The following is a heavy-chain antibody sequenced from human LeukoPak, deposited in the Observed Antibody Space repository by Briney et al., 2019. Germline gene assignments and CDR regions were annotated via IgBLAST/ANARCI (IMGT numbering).Heavy chain of an antibody. D-gene: IGHD6-13*01. CDR2: IYTSGST. CDR3: ARGGMAALVGAFDI. Sequence: TLSLTCTVSGGSISSGSYYWSWIRQPAGKGLEWIGRIYTSGSTNYNPSLKSRVTISVDTSKNQFSLKLSSVTAADTAVYYCARGGMAALVGAFDIWGQGTMVTVSS. J-gene: IGHJ3*02. CDR1: GGSISSGSYY. V-gene: IGHV4-61*02.